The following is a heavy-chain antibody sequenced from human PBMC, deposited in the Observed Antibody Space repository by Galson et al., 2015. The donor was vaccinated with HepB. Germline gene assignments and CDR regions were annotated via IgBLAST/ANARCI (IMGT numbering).Heavy chain of an antibody. CDR1: GGSFSGYY. V-gene: IGHV4-34*01. CDR3: ARVDLSYSSSSSYGMDV. Sequence: SETLSLTCAVYGGSFSGYYWSWIRQPPGKGLEWIGEINHSGSTNYNPSLKSRVTISVDTSKNQFSLKLSSVTAADTAVYYCARVDLSYSSSSSYGMDVWGQGTTVTVSS. CDR2: INHSGST. J-gene: IGHJ6*02. D-gene: IGHD6-6*01.